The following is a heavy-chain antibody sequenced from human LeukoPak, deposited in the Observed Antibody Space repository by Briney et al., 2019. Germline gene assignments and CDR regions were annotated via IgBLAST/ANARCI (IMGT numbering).Heavy chain of an antibody. D-gene: IGHD3-16*01. V-gene: IGHV3-74*01. CDR1: GFTFSSYW. J-gene: IGHJ4*02. Sequence: GGSLRLSCAASGFTFSSYWMHWVRQVPGKGLVWVAHINNPGTGTTYADAVKGRFTISRDNSKNTLYLQMNSLRAEDTAVYYCAKDPPHVSWLFDYWGQGTLVTVSS. CDR2: INNPGTGT. CDR3: AKDPPHVSWLFDY.